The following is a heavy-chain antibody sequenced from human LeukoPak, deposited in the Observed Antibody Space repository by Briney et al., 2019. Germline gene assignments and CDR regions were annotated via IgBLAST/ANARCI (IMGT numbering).Heavy chain of an antibody. Sequence: GGSLRLSCAASGFTVSSNYMSWVRQAPGKGLEWVSVIYSGGSTYYADSVKGRFTISRDNSKNTLYLQMNSLRAEDTAVYYCASDYHYYDSSGYYRYWGQGTLVTVSS. CDR1: GFTVSSNY. J-gene: IGHJ4*02. CDR2: IYSGGST. D-gene: IGHD3-22*01. CDR3: ASDYHYYDSSGYYRY. V-gene: IGHV3-53*01.